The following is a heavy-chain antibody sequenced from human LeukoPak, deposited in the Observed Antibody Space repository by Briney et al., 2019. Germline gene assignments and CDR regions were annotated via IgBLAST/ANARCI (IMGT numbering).Heavy chain of an antibody. CDR3: ASGGYKTHFDY. J-gene: IGHJ4*02. CDR2: IYYSGST. CDR1: GGSISSGDYY. D-gene: IGHD5-24*01. V-gene: IGHV4-30-4*08. Sequence: SETLSLTCTVSGGSISSGDYYWSWIRQPPGKGLEWIGYIYYSGSTYYNPSLKSRVTISVDTSKNQFYLKLSSVTAADTAVYYCASGGYKTHFDYWGQGTLVTVSS.